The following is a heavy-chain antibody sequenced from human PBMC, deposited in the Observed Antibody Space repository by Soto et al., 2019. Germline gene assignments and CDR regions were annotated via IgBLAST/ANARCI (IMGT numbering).Heavy chain of an antibody. CDR2: INHSGST. D-gene: IGHD2-8*02. J-gene: IGHJ4*02. CDR3: ARDKITGLFDY. Sequence: QVQLQQWGAGLLKPSETLSLTCAVYGGSLSGYYWTWIRKPPGTGLEWIGEINHSGSTNYNPSLKSRVTISVDTSKNQFSLKLTSVTAADTAVYYCARDKITGLFDYWGQGTLVTVSS. CDR1: GGSLSGYY. V-gene: IGHV4-34*01.